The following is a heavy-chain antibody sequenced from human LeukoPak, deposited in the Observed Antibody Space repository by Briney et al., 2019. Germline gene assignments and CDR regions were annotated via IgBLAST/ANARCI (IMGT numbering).Heavy chain of an antibody. J-gene: IGHJ6*02. Sequence: PGGSLRLSCAAPGFTFSSYAMHWVRQAPGKGLEWVAVISYDGSNKYYADSVKGRFTISRDNSKNTLYLQMNSLRAEDTAVYYCARDEGQWLVHSVSYYYGMDVWGQGTTVTVSS. V-gene: IGHV3-30-3*01. CDR2: ISYDGSNK. CDR1: GFTFSSYA. D-gene: IGHD6-19*01. CDR3: ARDEGQWLVHSVSYYYGMDV.